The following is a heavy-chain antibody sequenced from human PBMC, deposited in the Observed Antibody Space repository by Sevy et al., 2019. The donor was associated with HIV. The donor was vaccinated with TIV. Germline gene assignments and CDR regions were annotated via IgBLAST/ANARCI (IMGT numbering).Heavy chain of an antibody. CDR2: KWYDGSNK. CDR3: ARSNGDFYFDY. V-gene: IGHV3-33*01. D-gene: IGHD4-17*01. CDR1: GFTFSSYG. J-gene: IGHJ4*02. Sequence: GGSLRLSCAASGFTFSSYGMHWVRQAPGKGLEWGAVKWYDGSNKYYADSVKGRFTIPRDNSKNTLYLQMNSLRAEDTAVYYCARSNGDFYFDYWGQGTLVTVSS.